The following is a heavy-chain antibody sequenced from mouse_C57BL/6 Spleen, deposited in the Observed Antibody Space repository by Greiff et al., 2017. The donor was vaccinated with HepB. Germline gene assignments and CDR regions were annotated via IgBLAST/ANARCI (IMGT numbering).Heavy chain of an antibody. D-gene: IGHD3-3*01. CDR2: INYDGSST. CDR1: GFTFSDYY. CDR3: ARGLSSFAY. Sequence: EVKLVESEGGLVQPGSSMKLSCTASGFTFSDYYMAWVRQVPEKGLEWVANINYDGSSTYYLDSLKSRFIISRDNAKNILYLQMSSLKSEDTATYYCARGLSSFAYWGQGTLVTVSA. J-gene: IGHJ3*01. V-gene: IGHV5-16*01.